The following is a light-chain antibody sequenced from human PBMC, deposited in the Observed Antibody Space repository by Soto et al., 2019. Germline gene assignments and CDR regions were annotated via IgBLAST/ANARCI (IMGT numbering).Light chain of an antibody. J-gene: IGLJ1*01. CDR2: DDT. CDR1: VGL. Sequence: QSALTQPASVSGSPGQSISISCTGTVGLVSLYQQRPGKVPKLIIYDDTKRPSGVSSRFSGSKSGNTAYLTISGLQTEDEADYYCCLYVGARTYVFGTGTKVTVX. V-gene: IGLV2-23*01. CDR3: CLYVGARTYV.